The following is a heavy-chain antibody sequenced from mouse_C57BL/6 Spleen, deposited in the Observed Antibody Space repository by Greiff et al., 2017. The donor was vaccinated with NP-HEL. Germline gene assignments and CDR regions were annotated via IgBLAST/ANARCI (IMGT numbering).Heavy chain of an antibody. J-gene: IGHJ4*01. Sequence: VQLQQSGPGLVAPSQSLSITCTVSGFSLTSYGVHWVRQPPGKGLEWLVVIWSDGSTTYNSALKSRLSLSKDNSKSQVFLKMNSLQTDDTAMYYCARHARSPYYYAMDYWGQGTSVTVSS. CDR2: IWSDGST. V-gene: IGHV2-6-1*01. CDR1: GFSLTSYG. CDR3: ARHARSPYYYAMDY.